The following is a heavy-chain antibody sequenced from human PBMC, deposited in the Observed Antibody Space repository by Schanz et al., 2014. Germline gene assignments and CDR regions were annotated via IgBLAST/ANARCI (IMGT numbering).Heavy chain of an antibody. Sequence: EVQLVESGGGLVQPGGSLRLSCAASGFTFSSYWMSWVRHAPGKGLEWVANIKQDGSDKYYVDSVEGRFTVSRDNAKNSLYLQMNSLRAEDTGVYHCARDRAYHSFDYWGQGTLVTVSS. CDR2: IKQDGSDK. V-gene: IGHV3-7*03. CDR1: GFTFSSYW. CDR3: ARDRAYHSFDY. J-gene: IGHJ4*02. D-gene: IGHD1-26*01.